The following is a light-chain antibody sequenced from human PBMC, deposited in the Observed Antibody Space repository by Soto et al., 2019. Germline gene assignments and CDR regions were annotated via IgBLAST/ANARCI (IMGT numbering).Light chain of an antibody. CDR1: QSVGNN. Sequence: EIVMTQSPATLSVSPGERATLSCRASQSVGNNLAWYQQKPGQAPRLLIYGASTRATGIPARFSGSGSGTEFTLTIGSLQSEDFAVYYCQQYNNWHFTFGPGTKVDI. J-gene: IGKJ3*01. V-gene: IGKV3-15*01. CDR3: QQYNNWHFT. CDR2: GAS.